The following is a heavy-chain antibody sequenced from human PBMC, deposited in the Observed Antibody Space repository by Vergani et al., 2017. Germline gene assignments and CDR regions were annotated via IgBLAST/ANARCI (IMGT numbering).Heavy chain of an antibody. CDR1: GGTFSSYA. Sequence: HVQLVQSGAEVKKPGSSVKVSCKASGGTFSSYAISWVRQAPGQGLEWMGGIIPIFGTATYAQKFQGRVTITADESTSTVYMELSSLRAEDTAMYFCARGLWDCTHIRCSPPSYWGQGTQVTVSS. J-gene: IGHJ4*02. CDR3: ARGLWDCTHIRCSPPSY. D-gene: IGHD2-8*01. CDR2: IIPIFGTA. V-gene: IGHV1-69*01.